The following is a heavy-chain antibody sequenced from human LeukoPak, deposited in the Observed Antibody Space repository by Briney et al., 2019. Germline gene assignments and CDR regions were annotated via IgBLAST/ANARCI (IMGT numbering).Heavy chain of an antibody. J-gene: IGHJ2*01. CDR1: GDSFSGDSYY. V-gene: IGHV4-61*02. D-gene: IGHD5-24*01. CDR3: ARPRRDGYPNWYFDV. Sequence: SETLSLTCTVSGDSFSGDSYYWSWIRQPSGKGLEWIGRIYTTGNAIYNPSLRSRVTISVNTANNNFSLKLTSVTATDTAVYYCARPRRDGYPNWYFDVWGRGTLVIVSS. CDR2: IYTTGNA.